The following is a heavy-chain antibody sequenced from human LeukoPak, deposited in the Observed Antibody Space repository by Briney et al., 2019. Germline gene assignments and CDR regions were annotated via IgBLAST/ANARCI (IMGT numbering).Heavy chain of an antibody. CDR2: IYYSGST. CDR3: ARRYCSSTSSCFLDY. CDR1: GGSISSYY. D-gene: IGHD2-2*01. Sequence: SETLSLTCTVSGGSISSYYWSWIRQPPGKGLEWIGYIYYSGSTNYNPSLKSRVTISVDTSKNQFSLKLSSVTAADTAVYYCARRYCSSTSSCFLDYWGQGTLVNVSS. V-gene: IGHV4-59*08. J-gene: IGHJ4*02.